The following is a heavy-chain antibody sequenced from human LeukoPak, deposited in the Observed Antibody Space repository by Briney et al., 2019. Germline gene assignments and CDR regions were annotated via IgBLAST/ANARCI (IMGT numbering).Heavy chain of an antibody. CDR1: GFTFSSYS. D-gene: IGHD1-14*01. Sequence: QAGGSLRLSCAASGFTFSSYSMNWVRQAPGKGLEWVSYISSSSSTIYYADSVKGRFTISRDNAKNSLYLQMNSLRAEDTAVYYCARPNREYAFDIWGQGTMVTVSS. CDR2: ISSSSSTI. V-gene: IGHV3-48*04. CDR3: ARPNREYAFDI. J-gene: IGHJ3*02.